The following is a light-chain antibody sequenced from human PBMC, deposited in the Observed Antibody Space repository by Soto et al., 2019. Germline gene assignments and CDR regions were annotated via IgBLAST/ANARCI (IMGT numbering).Light chain of an antibody. CDR1: QSVSSSY. J-gene: IGKJ1*01. CDR3: QQYDNWPPWT. V-gene: IGKV3-20*01. Sequence: IGLSQSPGTLSLSPGERATLSCRASQSVSSSYLAWYQQKPGQAPRLLIYGASSRATGIPDRFSGSGSGTDFTLTISSLQSEDFAVYYCQQYDNWPPWTFGQGSKVDI. CDR2: GAS.